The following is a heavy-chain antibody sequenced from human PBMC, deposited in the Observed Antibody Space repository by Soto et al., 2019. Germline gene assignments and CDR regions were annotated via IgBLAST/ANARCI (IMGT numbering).Heavy chain of an antibody. CDR3: AIESEDLTSNFDY. V-gene: IGHV3-21*06. CDR1: GFTFTRYS. Sequence: GGSLRLSSAASGFTFTRYSMNWVRQAPGKGLEWVSSISSTTNYIYYGDSMKGRFTISRDNAKNSLYLEMNSLRAEDTAVYYCAIESEDLTSNFDYWGQGTLVTVSS. J-gene: IGHJ4*02. CDR2: ISSTTNYI.